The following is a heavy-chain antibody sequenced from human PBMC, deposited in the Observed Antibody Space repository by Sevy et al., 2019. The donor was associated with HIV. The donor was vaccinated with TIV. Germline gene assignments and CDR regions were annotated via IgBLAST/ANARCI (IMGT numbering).Heavy chain of an antibody. J-gene: IGHJ4*02. CDR1: GFTFSDYY. Sequence: GGSLRLSCAASGFTFSDYYMSWIRQAPGKGPEWVSYINNSSRFINYVDSVKGRFTIPRDNAKNSLYLQRNSLRAGDTAVYYCARGKVLFDYWGQGTLVTVSS. V-gene: IGHV3-11*06. CDR2: INNSSRFI. CDR3: ARGKVLFDY.